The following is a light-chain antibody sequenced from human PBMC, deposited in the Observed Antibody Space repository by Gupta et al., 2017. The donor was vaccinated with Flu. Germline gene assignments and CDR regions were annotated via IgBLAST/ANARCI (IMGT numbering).Light chain of an antibody. CDR3: MQALRTQYS. CDR2: LGS. CDR1: QSLLNSNGNNY. V-gene: IGKV2-28*01. J-gene: IGKJ2*03. Sequence: IVMTQSPLSLPVTLGEPASISCRSSQSLLNSNGNNYLDWYLQKPGQSPQLLIYLGSNRATGVPVRFSGSGSGTDFTLKISRVEAEDVGLYYCMQALRTQYSFGQGTKLEIK.